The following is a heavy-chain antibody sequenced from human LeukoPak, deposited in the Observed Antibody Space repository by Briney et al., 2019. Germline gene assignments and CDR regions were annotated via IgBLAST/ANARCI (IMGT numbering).Heavy chain of an antibody. D-gene: IGHD3-3*01. V-gene: IGHV3-53*01. CDR2: IYSGGGT. J-gene: IGHJ6*02. CDR1: GFTVCSNY. Sequence: GGSLRLSCAASGFTVCSNYMSWVRQAPGKGLEWVSVIYSGGGTYYADSVKGRFTISRDNSKNTLYLQMNSLRAEDTAVYYCARGIHTIFGVVTTARYYYYGMDVWGQGTTVTVSS. CDR3: ARGIHTIFGVVTTARYYYYGMDV.